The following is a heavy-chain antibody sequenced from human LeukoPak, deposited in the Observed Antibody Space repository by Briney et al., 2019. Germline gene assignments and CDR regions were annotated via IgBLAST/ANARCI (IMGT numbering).Heavy chain of an antibody. D-gene: IGHD1-14*01. CDR3: ARVNFNPDY. J-gene: IGHJ4*02. CDR2: VHHSGST. Sequence: KPSETLSLTCSVSGYSINRGYHWGWVRQPPGKGLEWIASVHHSGSTYYNPSLKSRLAISADTSKNQFSLKLDSVTAADTAVYYCARVNFNPDYWGQGTLVTVSS. CDR1: GYSINRGYH. V-gene: IGHV4-38-2*02.